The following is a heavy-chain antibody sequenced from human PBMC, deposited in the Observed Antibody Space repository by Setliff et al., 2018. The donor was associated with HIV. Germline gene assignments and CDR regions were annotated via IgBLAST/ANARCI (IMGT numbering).Heavy chain of an antibody. V-gene: IGHV4-59*11. CDR3: ARTPGTIWGYDY. J-gene: IGHJ4*02. Sequence: SETLSLTCTVSGGSISSHYWSWIRQAPGKGLEWIGTMYFSGNSRNSPALKSRVTISIDTSKNELSLNLTSVTAADTAVYYCARTPGTIWGYDYWGQGTLVTVSS. D-gene: IGHD3-9*01. CDR2: MYFSGNS. CDR1: GGSISSHY.